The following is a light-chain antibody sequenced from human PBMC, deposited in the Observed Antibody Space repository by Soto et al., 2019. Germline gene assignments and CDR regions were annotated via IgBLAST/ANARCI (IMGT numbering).Light chain of an antibody. CDR1: QTVGSTY. J-gene: IGKJ5*01. Sequence: LLTQSPVTLSLSPGETATLSCSATQTVGSTYLAWYQQKPGQAPRLLISGASNTATGIPARFRGSGSGTHFTLLLSSLEPEAFVVYYCQPRSSRPLITFGQRTRLE. CDR2: GAS. CDR3: QPRSSRPLIT. V-gene: IGKV3-11*01.